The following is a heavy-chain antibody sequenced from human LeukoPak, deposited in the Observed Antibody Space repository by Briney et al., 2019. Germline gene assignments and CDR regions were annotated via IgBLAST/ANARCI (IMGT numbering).Heavy chain of an antibody. CDR3: ARVLSAAAGYYFDY. V-gene: IGHV1-8*03. Sequence: ASVKVSCKASGYTFTSYDINWVRQATGQGLEWMGWMNPNSGNTGYAQKFQGRVTITRNTSISTAYMELSSLRSDDTAVYYCARVLSAAAGYYFDYWGQRTLVTVSS. CDR1: GYTFTSYD. CDR2: MNPNSGNT. D-gene: IGHD6-13*01. J-gene: IGHJ4*02.